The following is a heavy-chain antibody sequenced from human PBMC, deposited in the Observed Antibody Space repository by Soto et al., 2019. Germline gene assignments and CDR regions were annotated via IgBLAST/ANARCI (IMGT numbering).Heavy chain of an antibody. CDR2: VYPRDSDT. J-gene: IGHJ5*02. Sequence: GESLKISCNASGYIFIDYWIGWVRQMPGKGLEWMGFVYPRDSDTRYSPSFQGQVTISADRSTGTAFLQWRSLKASDTALYYCARPPLPGYSIHFNSWGQGTLVTVSS. V-gene: IGHV5-51*01. CDR3: ARPPLPGYSIHFNS. CDR1: GYIFIDYW. D-gene: IGHD2-15*01.